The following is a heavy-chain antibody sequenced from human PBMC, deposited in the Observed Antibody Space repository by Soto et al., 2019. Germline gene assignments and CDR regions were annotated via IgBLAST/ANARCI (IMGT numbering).Heavy chain of an antibody. Sequence: QVQLQESGPGLVKPSETLSLTCIVSGGSISSYYWTWIRQPPGKGLEWIGYVYNSGITSYNPSLTSRVTMSVDTSKNQFSLKLSSVTAADTAVYYCASRIQLYLGLDPWGQGTLVTVSS. J-gene: IGHJ5*02. CDR1: GGSISSYY. V-gene: IGHV4-59*01. CDR3: ASRIQLYLGLDP. D-gene: IGHD5-18*01. CDR2: VYNSGIT.